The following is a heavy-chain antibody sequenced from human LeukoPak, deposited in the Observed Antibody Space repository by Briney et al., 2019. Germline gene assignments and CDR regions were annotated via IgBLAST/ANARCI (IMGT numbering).Heavy chain of an antibody. Sequence: MASETLSLTCTVSDGTFSSYYWAWIRQPQGKGLEWIGSIYYSGSTYYNPSLKSRVTISIDTSKNQFSLKLSSVTAADTAVYFCARQPSTSWYYFDYWGQGTLVTVSS. CDR2: IYYSGST. CDR3: ARQPSTSWYYFDY. D-gene: IGHD6-13*01. V-gene: IGHV4-39*01. J-gene: IGHJ4*02. CDR1: DGTFSSYY.